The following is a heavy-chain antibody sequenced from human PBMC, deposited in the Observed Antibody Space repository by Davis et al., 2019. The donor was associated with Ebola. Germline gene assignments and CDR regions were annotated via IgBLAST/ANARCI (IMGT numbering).Heavy chain of an antibody. CDR2: TYYSSKWYD. CDR1: GDSVSTAG. D-gene: IGHD2-21*02. V-gene: IGHV6-1*01. CDR3: ARGWRRSGLDV. J-gene: IGHJ6*04. Sequence: LRLSCAISGDSVSTAGWNRISQSPSRGIEWLGRTYYSSKWYDGYAESVKSRINISPDTAKNQFSLHLNSVTPEDTAVYYCARGWRRSGLDVWGKGAAVTVSS.